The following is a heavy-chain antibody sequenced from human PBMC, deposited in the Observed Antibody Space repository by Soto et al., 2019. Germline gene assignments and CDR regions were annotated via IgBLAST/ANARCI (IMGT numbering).Heavy chain of an antibody. CDR3: ARTSLVVAAATREDY. D-gene: IGHD2-15*01. Sequence: EVQLVESGGALVQPGGSLILSCAASGFTFSSYWMHWFRQAPGKGLVWVSRINSDGSSTSYADSVKGRFTISRDNAKKIPYLQMNSLRAEDTAVYYCARTSLVVAAATREDYWGQGTLVTVSS. V-gene: IGHV3-74*01. CDR2: INSDGSST. CDR1: GFTFSSYW. J-gene: IGHJ4*02.